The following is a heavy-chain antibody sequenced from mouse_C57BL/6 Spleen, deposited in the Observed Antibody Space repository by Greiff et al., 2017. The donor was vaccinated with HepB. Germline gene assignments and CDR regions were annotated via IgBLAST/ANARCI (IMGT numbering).Heavy chain of an antibody. Sequence: EVQLQQSGPELVKPGASVKISCKASGYTFTDYYVNWVKQSHGKSLEWIGDINPNNGGTSYNQKFKGKATLTVDKSSSTAYMELRSLTSEDSAVYYCARNGGYYDYDWFAYWGQGTLVTVSA. V-gene: IGHV1-26*01. D-gene: IGHD2-4*01. CDR1: GYTFTDYY. CDR2: INPNNGGT. J-gene: IGHJ3*01. CDR3: ARNGGYYDYDWFAY.